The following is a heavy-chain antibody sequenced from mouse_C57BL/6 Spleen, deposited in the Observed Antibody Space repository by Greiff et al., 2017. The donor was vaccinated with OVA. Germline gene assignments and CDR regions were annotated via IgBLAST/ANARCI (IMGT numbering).Heavy chain of an antibody. CDR2: IDPETGGT. V-gene: IGHV1-15*01. D-gene: IGHD2-2*01. Sequence: QVTLKESGAELVRPGASVTLSCKASGYTFTDYEMHWVKQTPVHGLEWIGAIDPETGGTAYNQKFKGKAILTADKSSSTAYMERRSLTSEDSAVYYCTRLMGGYAMDYWGQGTSVTVSS. CDR1: GYTFTDYE. J-gene: IGHJ4*01. CDR3: TRLMGGYAMDY.